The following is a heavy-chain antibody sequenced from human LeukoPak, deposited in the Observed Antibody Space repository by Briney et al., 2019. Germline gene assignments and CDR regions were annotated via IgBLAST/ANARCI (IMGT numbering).Heavy chain of an antibody. J-gene: IGHJ4*02. CDR2: IYYSGST. Sequence: SETLSLTCTVSGGSVSSSSYYWGWIRQPPGKGLEWIGSIYYSGSTYYNPSLKSRVTISVDTSKNQFSLKLSSVTAADTAVCYCARGAYDYVWGSYRSTYYFDYWGQGTLVTVSS. CDR3: ARGAYDYVWGSYRSTYYFDY. D-gene: IGHD3-16*02. V-gene: IGHV4-39*01. CDR1: GGSVSSSSYY.